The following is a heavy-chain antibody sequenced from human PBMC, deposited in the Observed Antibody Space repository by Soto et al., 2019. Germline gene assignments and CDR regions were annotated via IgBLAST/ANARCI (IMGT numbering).Heavy chain of an antibody. J-gene: IGHJ6*02. CDR1: GYSFTSYW. Sequence: GESLKISCKGSGYSFTSYWISWVRQMPGKGLEWMGRIDPSDSYTNYSPSFQGHVTISADKSISTAYLQWSSLKASDTAMYYCARHEPPYGSGDNYYYYGMDVWGQGTTVTVSS. CDR3: ARHEPPYGSGDNYYYYGMDV. CDR2: IDPSDSYT. V-gene: IGHV5-10-1*01. D-gene: IGHD3-10*01.